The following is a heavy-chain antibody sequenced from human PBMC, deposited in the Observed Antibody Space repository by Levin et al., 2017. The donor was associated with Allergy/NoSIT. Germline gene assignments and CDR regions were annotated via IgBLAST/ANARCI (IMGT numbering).Heavy chain of an antibody. Sequence: GGSLRLSCAASGFTFSSYAMSWVRQAPGKGLEWVSGIHDSGRYTYYADSVKGRFTISRDNSKNTLYLQMNSLGFKDTALYYCAKFTRPADVYDSSDSYDMWGQGTMVTVSS. J-gene: IGHJ3*02. CDR3: AKFTRPADVYDSSDSYDM. V-gene: IGHV3-23*01. CDR2: IHDSGRYT. CDR1: GFTFSSYA. D-gene: IGHD3-22*01.